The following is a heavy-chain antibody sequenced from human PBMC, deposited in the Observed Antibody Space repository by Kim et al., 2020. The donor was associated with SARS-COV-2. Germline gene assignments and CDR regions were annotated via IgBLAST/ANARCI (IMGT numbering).Heavy chain of an antibody. CDR3: ARDGPNPSLDPGIAAQAYYYYYGMDV. J-gene: IGHJ6*02. D-gene: IGHD6-6*01. V-gene: IGHV3-33*01. CDR2: IWYDGSNK. CDR1: GFTFSSYG. Sequence: GGSLRLSCAASGFTFSSYGMHWVRQAPGKGLEWVAVIWYDGSNKYYADSVKGRFTISRDNSKNTLYLQMNSLRAEDTAVYYCARDGPNPSLDPGIAAQAYYYYYGMDVWGQGTTVTVSS.